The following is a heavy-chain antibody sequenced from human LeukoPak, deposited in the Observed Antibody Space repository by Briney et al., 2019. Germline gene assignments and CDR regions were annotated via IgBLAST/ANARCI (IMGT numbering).Heavy chain of an antibody. V-gene: IGHV3-30-3*01. CDR1: GFTFSSYA. J-gene: IGHJ4*02. CDR2: ISYDGSNK. Sequence: PGGSLRLSCAASGFTFSSYAMHWVRQAPGKGLEWVAVISYDGSNKYYADSVKGRFTISRDNSKNTLYLQMNSLRAEDTAVYYCARSYPYDIRGEDFDYWGQGTLVTVSS. D-gene: IGHD3-9*01. CDR3: ARSYPYDIRGEDFDY.